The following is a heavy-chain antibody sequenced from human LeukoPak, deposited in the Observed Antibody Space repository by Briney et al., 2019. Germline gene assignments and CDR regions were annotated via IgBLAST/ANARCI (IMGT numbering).Heavy chain of an antibody. Sequence: AAVQVSCQASVYTLTSYGLIWVRQAPGQGLEGMGWVSDYNGNTNYAQKLQGRVTMTADTSTSTAYMELRSLRSDYTAVYYCARDQRWERDARVWGQGKMVTVSS. J-gene: IGHJ3*01. CDR2: VSDYNGNT. CDR1: VYTLTSYG. V-gene: IGHV1-18*01. D-gene: IGHD1-26*01. CDR3: ARDQRWERDARV.